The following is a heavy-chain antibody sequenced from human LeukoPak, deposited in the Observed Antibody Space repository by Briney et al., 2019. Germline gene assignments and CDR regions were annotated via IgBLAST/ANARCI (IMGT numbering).Heavy chain of an antibody. J-gene: IGHJ4*02. D-gene: IGHD5-12*01. Sequence: PGVSLRLSCAPSRFTFSIYSTNWARQAPGKGLEWVSSISSSSSYISYADSVRGRFTIYRDNDKTSPYLQMHGLRAEDTVVYYCARDRQYSGYDWDYWGQGTLVTVSS. CDR1: RFTFSIYS. V-gene: IGHV3-21*01. CDR2: ISSSSSYI. CDR3: ARDRQYSGYDWDY.